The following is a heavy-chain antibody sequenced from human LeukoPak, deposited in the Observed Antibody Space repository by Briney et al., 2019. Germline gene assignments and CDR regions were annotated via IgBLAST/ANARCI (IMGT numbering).Heavy chain of an antibody. CDR2: IYPSGST. J-gene: IGHJ4*02. Sequence: SETLSLTCTVSGGSISSYYWSWIRQPAGKGLEWIGRIYPSGSTNYNPSLKSRVTMSVDTSKNQFSLKLNSVTAADTAVYYCAREGKYCSGGSCDDYWGQGTLVTVSS. CDR1: GGSISSYY. CDR3: AREGKYCSGGSCDDY. D-gene: IGHD2-15*01. V-gene: IGHV4-4*07.